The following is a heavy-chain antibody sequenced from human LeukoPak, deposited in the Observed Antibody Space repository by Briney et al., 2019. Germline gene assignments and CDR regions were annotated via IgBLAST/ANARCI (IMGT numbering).Heavy chain of an antibody. Sequence: PSETLSLTCAVYGGSFSGYYWSWIRQPPGKGLEWIGEINHSGSTNYNPSLKSRVTISVDTSKNQFSLKLSSVTAADTAVYYCARGSQLASRYFDYWGQGAPVTVSS. V-gene: IGHV4-34*01. CDR3: ARGSQLASRYFDY. CDR1: GGSFSGYY. J-gene: IGHJ4*02. D-gene: IGHD6-6*01. CDR2: INHSGST.